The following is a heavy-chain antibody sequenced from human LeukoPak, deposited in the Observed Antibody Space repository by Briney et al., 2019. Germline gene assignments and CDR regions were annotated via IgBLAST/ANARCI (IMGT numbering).Heavy chain of an antibody. V-gene: IGHV1-18*01. Sequence: ASVKVSCKASGYTFTSYGISWVRQAPGQGLEWMGWISAYNGNTNYAQKLQGRVTMTTDTSTSTAYMELSSLRSEDTAVYYCASQIVVVPAADMFNYYYGMDVWGQGTTVTVSS. D-gene: IGHD2-2*01. CDR1: GYTFTSYG. J-gene: IGHJ6*02. CDR3: ASQIVVVPAADMFNYYYGMDV. CDR2: ISAYNGNT.